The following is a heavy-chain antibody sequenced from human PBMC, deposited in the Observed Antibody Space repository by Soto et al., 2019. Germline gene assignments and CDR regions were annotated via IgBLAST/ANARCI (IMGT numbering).Heavy chain of an antibody. D-gene: IGHD3-10*01. Sequence: QVQLVPSGAEVQNPGASVKVSCKASGYTFTSYGISWVRQAPGQGLEWMGWISAYNGNTNYAQKLQGRVTMTTDTATSTAYMELRSLRSDDTAVYYCARDYGDDYYGSGGPPYFDYWGQGTLVTVSS. CDR2: ISAYNGNT. CDR1: GYTFTSYG. V-gene: IGHV1-18*01. J-gene: IGHJ4*02. CDR3: ARDYGDDYYGSGGPPYFDY.